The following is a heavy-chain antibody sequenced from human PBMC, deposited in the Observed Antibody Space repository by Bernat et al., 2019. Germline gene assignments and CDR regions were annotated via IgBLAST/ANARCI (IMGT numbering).Heavy chain of an antibody. J-gene: IGHJ3*02. D-gene: IGHD3-22*01. CDR1: GFTFSSYG. CDR3: ARASSGYYGMEAFDI. Sequence: QVQLVESGGGVVQPGRSLRLSCAASGFTFSSYGMHWVRQAPGKGLEWVAVIWYDGSNKYYADSVKGRFTISRDNSKNTLYLQMNSLRAEDTAVYYCARASSGYYGMEAFDIWGQGTMVTVSS. CDR2: IWYDGSNK. V-gene: IGHV3-33*01.